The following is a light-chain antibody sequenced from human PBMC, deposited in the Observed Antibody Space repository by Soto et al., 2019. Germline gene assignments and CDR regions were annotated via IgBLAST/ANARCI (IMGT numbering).Light chain of an antibody. CDR2: EVR. V-gene: IGLV2-14*01. J-gene: IGLJ2*01. Sequence: QSALTQPASVSGSPGQSIAISCTGTSSDVGGYNFVSWYQHHPGKAPKLLIYEVRNRPSGVSSRFSGSKSVNTASLTISGLQAGDEAEYYCSSYTSTSLVVFGGGTKVTVL. CDR3: SSYTSTSLVV. CDR1: SSDVGGYNF.